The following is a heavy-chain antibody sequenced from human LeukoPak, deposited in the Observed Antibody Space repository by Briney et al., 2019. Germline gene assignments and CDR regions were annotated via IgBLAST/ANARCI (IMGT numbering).Heavy chain of an antibody. D-gene: IGHD6-13*01. Sequence: GASVKVSCKASGYTFTGYYMHWVRQAPGQGLEWMGWINPNSGGTNYAQKFQGWVTMTRDTSISTAYMELSRLRSDDTAVYYCARGSYLSSSWYRDYYYGMDVWGQGTTVTVSS. CDR1: GYTFTGYY. CDR2: INPNSGGT. J-gene: IGHJ6*02. CDR3: ARGSYLSSSWYRDYYYGMDV. V-gene: IGHV1-2*04.